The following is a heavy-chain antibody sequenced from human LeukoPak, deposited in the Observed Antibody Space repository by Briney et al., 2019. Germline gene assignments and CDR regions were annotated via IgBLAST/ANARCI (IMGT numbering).Heavy chain of an antibody. D-gene: IGHD1-26*01. Sequence: SETLSLTCAVYGGSFSGYYWSWIRQPPGKGLEWIGEINHSGSTNYNPSLKSRVTISVDTSKNQFSLKLSSVTAADTAVYYCASTHRNSGSYSRFDYWGQGTLVTVSS. CDR3: ASTHRNSGSYSRFDY. CDR1: GGSFSGYY. J-gene: IGHJ4*02. V-gene: IGHV4-34*01. CDR2: INHSGST.